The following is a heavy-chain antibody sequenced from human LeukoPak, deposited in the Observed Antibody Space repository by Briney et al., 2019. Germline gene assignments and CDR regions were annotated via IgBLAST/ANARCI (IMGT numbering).Heavy chain of an antibody. V-gene: IGHV3-23*01. CDR1: GFTFRSHA. CDR2: IYENGGTT. Sequence: KPGGSLRLSCLGSGFTFRSHAMSWVRQAPEKGLEFVSGIYENGGTTYYADSVKGRFSISRDNSKNTLYLQMDSLRGEDTAVYYCAKDFRIGYSAHFDYWGQGALVTVSS. D-gene: IGHD2-21*01. CDR3: AKDFRIGYSAHFDY. J-gene: IGHJ4*02.